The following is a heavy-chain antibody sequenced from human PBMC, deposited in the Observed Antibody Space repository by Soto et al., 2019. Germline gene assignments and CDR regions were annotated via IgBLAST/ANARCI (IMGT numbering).Heavy chain of an antibody. V-gene: IGHV1-69*13. Sequence: EASVKVSCKASGGTFSSYAISWVRQAPGQGLEWMGGIIPIFGTANYAQKFQGRVTITADESTSTAYMELSSLRSEDTAVYYCARQWLDGNNWFDPWGQGTLVTVSS. CDR3: ARQWLDGNNWFDP. CDR2: IIPIFGTA. D-gene: IGHD6-19*01. J-gene: IGHJ5*02. CDR1: GGTFSSYA.